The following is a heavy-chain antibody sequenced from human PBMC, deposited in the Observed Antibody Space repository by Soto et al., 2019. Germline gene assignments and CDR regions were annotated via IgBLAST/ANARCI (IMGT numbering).Heavy chain of an antibody. CDR1: GGSISSYY. Sequence: SETLSLTCTVSGGSISSYYWSWIRRPPGKGLEWIGYIYYSGSTNYNPSLKSRVTISVDTSKNQFSLKLSSVTAADTAVYYCARHVWKGWFDYWGQGTVVTVSS. J-gene: IGHJ4*02. D-gene: IGHD3-16*01. V-gene: IGHV4-59*08. CDR3: ARHVWKGWFDY. CDR2: IYYSGST.